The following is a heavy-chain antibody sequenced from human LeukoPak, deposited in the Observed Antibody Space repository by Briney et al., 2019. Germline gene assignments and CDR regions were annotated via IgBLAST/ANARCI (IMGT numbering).Heavy chain of an antibody. V-gene: IGHV3-48*03. CDR2: ISSGGSTI. Sequence: GGSLRLSCAASGFTFSSYEMNWVRQAPGKGLAGVSYISSGGSTIYYADSVKGRFTISRDDAKNSLYLQMNSLRAEDTAVYYCARATYVDTALVTDCWGRGTLVTVSS. J-gene: IGHJ4*02. D-gene: IGHD5-18*01. CDR1: GFTFSSYE. CDR3: ARATYVDTALVTDC.